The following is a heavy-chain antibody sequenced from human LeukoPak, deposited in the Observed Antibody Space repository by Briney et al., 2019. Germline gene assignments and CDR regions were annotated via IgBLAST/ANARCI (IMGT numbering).Heavy chain of an antibody. V-gene: IGHV1-69*04. CDR3: ATDFTAMYTGFDY. J-gene: IGHJ4*02. D-gene: IGHD5-18*01. CDR2: IIPILGIA. Sequence: SVKVSCKASGGTFSSYAISWVRQAPGQGLEWMGRIIPILGIANYAQKFQGRVTITADKSTSTAYMELSSLRSEDTAMYYCATDFTAMYTGFDYWGQGTLVTVSS. CDR1: GGTFSSYA.